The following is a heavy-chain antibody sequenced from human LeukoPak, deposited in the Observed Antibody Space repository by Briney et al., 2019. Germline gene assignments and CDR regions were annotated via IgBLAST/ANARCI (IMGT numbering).Heavy chain of an antibody. D-gene: IGHD6-6*01. V-gene: IGHV3-11*05. J-gene: IGHJ4*02. CDR1: GFTFSDYY. Sequence: GGSLRLSCAASGFTFSDYYMSWIRQAPGKGLEWVSYISSSSSYTNYADSVKGRFTISRDNAKNSLYLQMNSLRTEDTALYYCAKAIHFRAARLDYWGQGTLVTVSS. CDR2: ISSSSSYT. CDR3: AKAIHFRAARLDY.